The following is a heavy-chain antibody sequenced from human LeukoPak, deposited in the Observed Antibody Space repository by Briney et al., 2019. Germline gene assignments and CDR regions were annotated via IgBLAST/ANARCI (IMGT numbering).Heavy chain of an antibody. J-gene: IGHJ4*02. D-gene: IGHD6-19*01. V-gene: IGHV4-59*08. CDR1: GGSISSYY. CDR3: ARLVAVAGTRLRYYFDY. Sequence: PSETLSLTCTVSGGSISSYYWSWIRQPPGKGLEWIGHIYYSGSTNYNPSLKSRVTISVDTSKNQFSLKLSSVTAADTAVYYCARLVAVAGTRLRYYFDYWGQGTLVTVSS. CDR2: IYYSGST.